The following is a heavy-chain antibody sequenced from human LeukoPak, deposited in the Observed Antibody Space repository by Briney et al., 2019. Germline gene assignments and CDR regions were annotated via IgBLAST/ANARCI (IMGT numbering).Heavy chain of an antibody. J-gene: IGHJ3*02. Sequence: GRSLRLSCAASGFALSDYYMSWIRQAPGKGLEWVSYISSSASTIYYADSVKGRFTFSRDNAKNSLYLQMNSLRAEDTAVYYCAREGTISKAFHIWGQGTVVTVSS. D-gene: IGHD3-3*02. CDR2: ISSSASTI. V-gene: IGHV3-11*04. CDR1: GFALSDYY. CDR3: AREGTISKAFHI.